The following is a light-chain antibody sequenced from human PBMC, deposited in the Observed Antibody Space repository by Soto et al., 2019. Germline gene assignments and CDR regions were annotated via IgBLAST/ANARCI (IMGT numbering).Light chain of an antibody. J-gene: IGKJ2*01. CDR3: QQGYSAPRT. CDR2: AAS. V-gene: IGKV1-39*01. Sequence: DSEMTQSPASLSASVGERVTITCRASQSISSILNWYHQKPGEAPQLLIYAASSMQSGVPSRFSGSGSGTDFTLTISSLQTEDFATYYCQQGYSAPRTFGQGTKLEIK. CDR1: QSISSI.